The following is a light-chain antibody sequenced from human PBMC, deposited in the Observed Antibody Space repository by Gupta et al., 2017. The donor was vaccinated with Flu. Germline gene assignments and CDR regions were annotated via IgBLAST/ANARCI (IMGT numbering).Light chain of an antibody. V-gene: IGKV1-39*01. J-gene: IGKJ2*01. CDR2: AAS. CDR3: QQSDSIPKT. CDR1: QSISNY. Sequence: PSSLSASVGDRVTITCRASQSISNYLNWYQQKPGRAPNLLIYAASSLQSGVPSRFSGSGSGTDFTLTISRLQPEDFATYYCQQSDSIPKTFGQGTKLEIK.